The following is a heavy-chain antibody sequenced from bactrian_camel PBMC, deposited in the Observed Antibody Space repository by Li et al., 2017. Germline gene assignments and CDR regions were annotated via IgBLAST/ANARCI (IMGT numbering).Heavy chain of an antibody. Sequence: HVQLVESGGGSVQAGGSAKLSCAISGGTWNGLCMGWFRLAPGKQRVGVASIDIDGNTDYVDSVKGRFTISRDNAKNTVYLQMNSLKPEDTAMYYCVASVAPLGVCVAVGNWPSEGMYTYWGQGTQVTVS. CDR2: IDIDGNT. CDR3: VASVAPLGVCVAVGNWPSEGMYTY. CDR1: GGTWNGLC. D-gene: IGHD1*01. V-gene: IGHV3S61*01. J-gene: IGHJ4*01.